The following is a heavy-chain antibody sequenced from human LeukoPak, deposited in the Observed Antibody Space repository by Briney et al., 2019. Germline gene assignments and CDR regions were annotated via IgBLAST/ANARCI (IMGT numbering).Heavy chain of an antibody. J-gene: IGHJ2*01. CDR1: GFTFSNYS. CDR3: ARDRNLVDLQYETSGAKLTHWYFDL. CDR2: ISRSNSDI. V-gene: IGHV3-21*01. Sequence: GGSLRLSCAASGFTFSNYSMNWVRQAPGKGLEWVSSISRSNSDIRYADSVEGRFTISRDNAKNSLYLQINSLRAEDTAVYYCARDRNLVDLQYETSGAKLTHWYFDLWGRGTLVTVSS. D-gene: IGHD5-24*01.